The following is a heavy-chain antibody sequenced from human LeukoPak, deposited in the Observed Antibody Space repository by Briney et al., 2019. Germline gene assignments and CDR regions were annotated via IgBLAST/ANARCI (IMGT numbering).Heavy chain of an antibody. Sequence: SETLSLTCTVFGGSLSSSSYYWGWIRQPPGKGLEWIGSIYYSESTYYNPSLKSRVTISVDTSKNQFSLKLSSVTAADTAVYYCARRSYYDSSGIFDYWGQGTLVTVSS. CDR1: GGSLSSSSYY. CDR3: ARRSYYDSSGIFDY. J-gene: IGHJ4*02. CDR2: IYYSEST. D-gene: IGHD3-22*01. V-gene: IGHV4-39*01.